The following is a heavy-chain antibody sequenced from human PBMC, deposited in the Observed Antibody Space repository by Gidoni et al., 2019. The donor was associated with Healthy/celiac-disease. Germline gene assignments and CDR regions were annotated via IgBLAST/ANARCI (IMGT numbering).Heavy chain of an antibody. D-gene: IGHD2-15*01. CDR2: IYPGDSDT. Sequence: EVQLVQSGAEVKKPGESLKISCKGSGYSFTSYWIGWVRQMPGKGLEWMGIIYPGDSDTRYSPSFQGQVTISADKSISTAYLQWSSLKASDTAMYYCARRGGYCSGGSCYAYYYMDVWGKGTTVTVSS. V-gene: IGHV5-51*01. J-gene: IGHJ6*03. CDR3: ARRGGYCSGGSCYAYYYMDV. CDR1: GYSFTSYW.